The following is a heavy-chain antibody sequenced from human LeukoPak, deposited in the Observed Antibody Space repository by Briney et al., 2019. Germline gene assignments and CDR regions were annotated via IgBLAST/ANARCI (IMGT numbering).Heavy chain of an antibody. CDR1: GFTFSSYS. V-gene: IGHV3-21*01. CDR2: ISSSSSYI. CDR3: ATAGYDYGDYVYAFDI. Sequence: GGSLRLSRAASGFTFSSYSMNWVRQAPGKGLEWVSSISSSSSYIYYADSVKGRFTISRDNAKNSLYLQMNSLRAEDTAVYYCATAGYDYGDYVYAFDIWGQGTMVTVSS. J-gene: IGHJ3*02. D-gene: IGHD4-17*01.